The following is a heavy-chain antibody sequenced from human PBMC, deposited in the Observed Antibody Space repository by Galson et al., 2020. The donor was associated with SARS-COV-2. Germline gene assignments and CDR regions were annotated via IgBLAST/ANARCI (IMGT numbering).Heavy chain of an antibody. CDR2: IIPIFGTA. V-gene: IGHV1-69*06. D-gene: IGHD4-17*01. CDR3: ASCFSDSYGDYVHGYNWFDP. CDR1: GGTFSSYA. Sequence: SVKVSCKASGGTFSSYAISWVRQAPGQGLEWMGGIIPIFGTANYAQKFQGRVTITADKSTSTAYMELSSLRSEDTAVYYCASCFSDSYGDYVHGYNWFDPWGQGTLVTVSS. J-gene: IGHJ5*02.